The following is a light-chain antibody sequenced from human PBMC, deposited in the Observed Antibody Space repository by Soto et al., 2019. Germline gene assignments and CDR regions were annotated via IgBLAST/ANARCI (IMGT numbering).Light chain of an antibody. CDR1: QAISNY. CDR3: LQHNSYPLT. V-gene: IGKV1-17*03. CDR2: STS. Sequence: DIQMTQSPTAMSASVGDRVTITCRASQAISNYLAWFQQKLGKVPRRLIYSTSSLQSGVPSRFSGSGSGTEFTLTISSLQPEDSATYYYLQHNSYPLTFGGGTKVEIK. J-gene: IGKJ4*01.